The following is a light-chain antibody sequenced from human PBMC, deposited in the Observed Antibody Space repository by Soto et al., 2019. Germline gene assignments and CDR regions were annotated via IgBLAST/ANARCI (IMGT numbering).Light chain of an antibody. CDR3: SSYTRSSRPV. CDR2: EVT. CDR1: SSDVGGYNY. J-gene: IGLJ3*02. Sequence: QSALTQPASVSGSPGQSITISCTGTSSDVGGYNYVSWYQQHPGKAPKLIIYEVTNRPSGVSSRFSGSKSGDTASLTISGLKAEDEADYYCSSYTRSSRPVFGVGTKLTVL. V-gene: IGLV2-14*01.